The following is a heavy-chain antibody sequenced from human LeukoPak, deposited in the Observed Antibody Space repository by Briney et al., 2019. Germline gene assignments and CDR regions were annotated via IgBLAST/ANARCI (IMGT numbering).Heavy chain of an antibody. Sequence: PSETLSLTCAVYGGSFSGYYWSWIRQPPGKGLEWIGSIYYSGSTYYNPSLKSRVTISVDTSKNQFSLKLSSVTAADTAVYYCATRRRGIDAFDIWGQGTMVTVSS. J-gene: IGHJ3*02. CDR1: GGSFSGYY. CDR3: ATRRRGIDAFDI. D-gene: IGHD3-16*01. CDR2: IYYSGST. V-gene: IGHV4-34*01.